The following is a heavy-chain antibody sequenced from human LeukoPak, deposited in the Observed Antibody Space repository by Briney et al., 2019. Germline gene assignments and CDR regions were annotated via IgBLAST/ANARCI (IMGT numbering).Heavy chain of an antibody. CDR2: IKQDGSEK. J-gene: IGHJ4*02. V-gene: IGHV3-7*01. CDR3: ARAPYCSGGSCYSYGGWFDY. Sequence: GGSLRLSRAASGFTFSSYWMSWVRQAPGKGLEWVANIKQDGSEKYYVDSVKGRFTISRDNAKNSLYLQMNSLRAEDTAVYYCARAPYCSGGSCYSYGGWFDYWGQGTLVTVSS. CDR1: GFTFSSYW. D-gene: IGHD2-15*01.